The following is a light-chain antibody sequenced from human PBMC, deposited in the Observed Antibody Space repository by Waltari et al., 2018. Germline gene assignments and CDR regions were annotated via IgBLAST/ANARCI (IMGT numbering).Light chain of an antibody. J-gene: IGKJ4*01. V-gene: IGKV1-17*01. Sequence: DIQMTQSPSSLSASVGDSVNITCRASQDIRNAIGWFQHKAGRAPKRLIYAASNLQTGVPPRFSGSGSGTEFTLTISSLQPEDVATFYCLQYDSYPPTFGGGTMVEI. CDR3: LQYDSYPPT. CDR2: AAS. CDR1: QDIRNA.